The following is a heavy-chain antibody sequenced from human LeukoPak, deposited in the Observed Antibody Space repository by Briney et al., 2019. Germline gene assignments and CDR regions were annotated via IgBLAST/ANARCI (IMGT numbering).Heavy chain of an antibody. CDR3: ARAGYCTSTSCQPGGMDV. Sequence: SETLSLTCTVSGGSISSYYWNWIRQPAGKGLECIGRIYTSGSTNYNPSLKSRVTMSVDTSKNQFSLKVSSVTAADTAVYYCARAGYCTSTSCQPGGMDVWGQGTTVTVSS. CDR1: GGSISSYY. V-gene: IGHV4-4*07. J-gene: IGHJ6*02. D-gene: IGHD2-2*01. CDR2: IYTSGST.